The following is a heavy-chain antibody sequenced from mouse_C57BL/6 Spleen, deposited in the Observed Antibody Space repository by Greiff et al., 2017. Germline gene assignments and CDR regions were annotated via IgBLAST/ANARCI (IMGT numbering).Heavy chain of an antibody. J-gene: IGHJ3*01. CDR2: IDPSDSYT. Sequence: VQLQQPGAELVRPGTSVKLSCKASGYTFTSYWMHWVKQRPGQGLEWIGVIDPSDSYTNYNQKFKGKATLTVDTSSSTAYMQLSSLTSEDSAVYYCARKGVYDYDGGWFAYWGQGTLVTVSA. CDR3: ARKGVYDYDGGWFAY. CDR1: GYTFTSYW. V-gene: IGHV1-59*01. D-gene: IGHD2-4*01.